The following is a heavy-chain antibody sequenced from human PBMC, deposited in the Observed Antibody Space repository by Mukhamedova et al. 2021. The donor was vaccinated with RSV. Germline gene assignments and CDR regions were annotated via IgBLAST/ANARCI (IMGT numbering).Heavy chain of an antibody. V-gene: IGHV3-11*01. CDR3: ARVKYYDFCLDY. Sequence: GLEWVSYISSSGSTIYYADSVKGRFTISRDNAKNSLYLQMNSLRAEDTAMYYCARVKYYDFCLDYWGQGTLVTVSP. CDR2: ISSSGSTI. D-gene: IGHD3/OR15-3a*01. J-gene: IGHJ4*02.